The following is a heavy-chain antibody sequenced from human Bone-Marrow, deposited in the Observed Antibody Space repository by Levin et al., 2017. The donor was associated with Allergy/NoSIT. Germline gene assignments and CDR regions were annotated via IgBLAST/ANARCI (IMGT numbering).Heavy chain of an antibody. CDR1: GYTFTSYD. Sequence: GESLKISCKASGYTFTSYDINWVRQATGQGLEWMGWMNPNSGNTGYAQKFQGRVTMTRNTSISTAYMELSSLRSEDTAVYYCARGIVVRGVMMSRWGQGTLVTVSS. V-gene: IGHV1-8*01. CDR3: ARGIVVRGVMMSR. D-gene: IGHD3-10*01. J-gene: IGHJ4*02. CDR2: MNPNSGNT.